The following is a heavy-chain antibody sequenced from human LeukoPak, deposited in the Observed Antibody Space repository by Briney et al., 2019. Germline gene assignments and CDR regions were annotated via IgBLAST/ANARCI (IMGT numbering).Heavy chain of an antibody. Sequence: PSETLSLTCTVSGYSISSGYYWGWTRQPPGKGLEWIGSICHSGSTYYNPSLKSRVTISVDTSKNQFSLKLSSVTAADTAVYYCARDGCSGGSCYFDYYYMDVWGKGTTVTVSS. D-gene: IGHD2-15*01. CDR1: GYSISSGYY. CDR2: ICHSGST. CDR3: ARDGCSGGSCYFDYYYMDV. V-gene: IGHV4-38-2*02. J-gene: IGHJ6*03.